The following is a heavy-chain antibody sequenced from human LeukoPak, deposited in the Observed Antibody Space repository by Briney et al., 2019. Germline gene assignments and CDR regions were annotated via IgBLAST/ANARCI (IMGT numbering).Heavy chain of an antibody. CDR3: ARVLGSGRPFGC. CDR1: GGTFSSYA. CDR2: IIPILGIA. D-gene: IGHD3-10*01. Sequence: ASVKVSCKASGGTFSSYAISWVRHAPGQGLEWMGRIIPILGIANYAQKFQGRVTITADKSTGTAYMELSSLRSEDTPVYYCARVLGSGRPFGCWGQGTLVTVCS. J-gene: IGHJ4*02. V-gene: IGHV1-69*04.